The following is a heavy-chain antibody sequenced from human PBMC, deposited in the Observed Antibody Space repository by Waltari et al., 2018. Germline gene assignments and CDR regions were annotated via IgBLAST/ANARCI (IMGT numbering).Heavy chain of an antibody. D-gene: IGHD2-15*01. Sequence: VHLTASGPALVTPSETLSLTCTVSGSSISVFFWSWIRQPAGKGLEWVGRASASGSTYYNPSLKSRITLATDTSRNQFSLTLTDVTAADTAMYYCVREKGGLGGWFDPWGQGIQVTVSS. J-gene: IGHJ5*02. V-gene: IGHV4-4*07. CDR1: GSSISVFF. CDR2: ASASGST. CDR3: VREKGGLGGWFDP.